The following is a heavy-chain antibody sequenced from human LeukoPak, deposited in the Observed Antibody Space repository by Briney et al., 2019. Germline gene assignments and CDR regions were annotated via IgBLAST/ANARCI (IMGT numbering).Heavy chain of an antibody. CDR3: ARDRASFGELFLNWFDP. V-gene: IGHV3-21*01. Sequence: GGSLRLSCAASGFTFSSYSINWVRQAPGKGLEWVSCVSSTSSFIYYADSVKGRFTISRDNAKNSLYLQMNSLRAEDTAVYYCARDRASFGELFLNWFDPWGQGTLVTVSS. D-gene: IGHD3-10*01. CDR1: GFTFSSYS. CDR2: VSSTSSFI. J-gene: IGHJ5*02.